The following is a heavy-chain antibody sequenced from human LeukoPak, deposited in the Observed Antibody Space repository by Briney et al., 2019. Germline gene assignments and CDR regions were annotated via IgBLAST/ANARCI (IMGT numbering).Heavy chain of an antibody. CDR3: ARAAVAEPYYYYGMDV. CDR1: GFTFSSYS. Sequence: PGGSLRLSCAASGFTFSSYSMNWVRQAPGKGLEWVSSISSSSSYIYYADSVKGRFTTSRDNAKNSLYLQVNSLRAEDTAVYYCARAAVAEPYYYYGMDVWGKGTRVTVSS. D-gene: IGHD6-19*01. V-gene: IGHV3-21*01. CDR2: ISSSSSYI. J-gene: IGHJ6*04.